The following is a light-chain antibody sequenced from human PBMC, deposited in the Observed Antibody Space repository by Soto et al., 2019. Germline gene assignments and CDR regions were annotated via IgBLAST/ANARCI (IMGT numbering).Light chain of an antibody. CDR3: QQFNSYPIT. CDR2: EAS. Sequence: AIRMTQSPSSLSASTGDRVTMTCRASQGISNYLAWYQQKPGKAPKLLIYEASNLESGVPSRFSGSGSGTEFTLTIGGLQPDDFATYYCQQFNSYPITFGQGTRLEIK. J-gene: IGKJ5*01. CDR1: QGISNY. V-gene: IGKV1-8*01.